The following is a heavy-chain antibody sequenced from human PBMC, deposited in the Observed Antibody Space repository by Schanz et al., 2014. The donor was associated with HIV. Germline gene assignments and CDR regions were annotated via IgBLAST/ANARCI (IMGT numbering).Heavy chain of an antibody. CDR2: IYHTGGA. D-gene: IGHD1-26*01. CDR3: ARGPSGGLTPSRGMDV. J-gene: IGHJ6*02. V-gene: IGHV4-30-2*01. Sequence: WSWVRKPPGKGLEWIGHIYHTGGASYTPSLKSRVTMSVDKSKNQFSLKLTSVTAADTAVYYCARGPSGGLTPSRGMDVWGQGTTVTVSS.